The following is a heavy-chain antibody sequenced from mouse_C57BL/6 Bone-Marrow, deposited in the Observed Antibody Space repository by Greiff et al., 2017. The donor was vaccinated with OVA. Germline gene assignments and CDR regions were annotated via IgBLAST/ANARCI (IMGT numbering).Heavy chain of an antibody. J-gene: IGHJ1*03. CDR3: ARDSTTVVADWYFDV. Sequence: EVKLQQSGPELVKPGASVKISCKASGYTFTDYYMNWVKQSHGKSLEWIGDINPNNGGTSYNQKFKGKATLTVDKSSSTAYMELRSLTSEDSAVYYCARDSTTVVADWYFDVWGTGTTVTVSS. CDR1: GYTFTDYY. V-gene: IGHV1-26*01. D-gene: IGHD1-1*01. CDR2: INPNNGGT.